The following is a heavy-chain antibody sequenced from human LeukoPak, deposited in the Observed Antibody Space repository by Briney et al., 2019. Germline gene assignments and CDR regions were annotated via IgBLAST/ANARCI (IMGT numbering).Heavy chain of an antibody. J-gene: IGHJ1*01. V-gene: IGHV1-46*01. Sequence: ASVKVSFKASGYTFTSYYMHWVRQAPGQGLEWMGIINPSGGSTSYAQKFQGRVTMTRDTSTSTVYMELSSLRSEDTAVYYCARSLSDSSGYLYFQHWGQGTLVTVSS. CDR1: GYTFTSYY. CDR2: INPSGGST. D-gene: IGHD3-22*01. CDR3: ARSLSDSSGYLYFQH.